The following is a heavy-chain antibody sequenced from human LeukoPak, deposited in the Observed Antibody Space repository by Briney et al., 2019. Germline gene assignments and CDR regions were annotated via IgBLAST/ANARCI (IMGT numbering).Heavy chain of an antibody. CDR3: AAGYNWNYERLGYYFDY. CDR1: GFTFTSSA. D-gene: IGHD1-7*01. J-gene: IGHJ4*02. CDR2: IAVGSGNT. Sequence: SVKVSCKASGFTFTSSAMQWVRQARGQRLEWIGWIAVGSGNTNYAQKFQERVTITRDMSTSTAYMELSSLRSEDTAVYYCAAGYNWNYERLGYYFDYWGQGTLVTVSS. V-gene: IGHV1-58*02.